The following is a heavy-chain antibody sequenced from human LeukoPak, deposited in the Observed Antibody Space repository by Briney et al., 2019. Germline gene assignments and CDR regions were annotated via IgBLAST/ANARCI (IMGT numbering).Heavy chain of an antibody. Sequence: PSETLSLTCAVSGASITIPDNYWGWLRLPPGKGLEWIGTISHTGTTYYNPSLQSRVSISVDKSRNQFSLKLSSVTAADTAVYYCATREHHVKRPPGDNWGQGTQVTVSS. J-gene: IGHJ4*02. CDR3: ATREHHVKRPPGDN. CDR2: ISHTGTT. V-gene: IGHV4-39*01. CDR1: GASITIPDNY. D-gene: IGHD1-26*01.